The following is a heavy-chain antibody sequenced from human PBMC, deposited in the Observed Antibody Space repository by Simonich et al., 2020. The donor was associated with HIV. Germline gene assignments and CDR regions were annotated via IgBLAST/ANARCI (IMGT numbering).Heavy chain of an antibody. CDR1: GFTFSSYS. Sequence: EVQLVESGGGLVKPGGSLRLSCAASGFTFSSYSMNWVRQAPGKGLEWVSSISSSSSYIYYADSVKGRFTISGDNAKNSLYLQMNSLRAEDTAVYYCARDGRKGSSTSCSDYWGQGTLVTVSS. CDR2: ISSSSSYI. J-gene: IGHJ4*02. D-gene: IGHD2-2*01. CDR3: ARDGRKGSSTSCSDY. V-gene: IGHV3-21*01.